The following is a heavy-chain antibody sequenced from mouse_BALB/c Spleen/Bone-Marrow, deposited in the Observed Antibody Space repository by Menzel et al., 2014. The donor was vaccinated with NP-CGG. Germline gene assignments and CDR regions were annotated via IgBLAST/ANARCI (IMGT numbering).Heavy chain of an antibody. D-gene: IGHD4-1*01. V-gene: IGHV1-4*01. CDR2: INPSSGYT. CDR1: GYTFTNYT. J-gene: IGHJ4*01. CDR3: ARGKTGFYGMGY. Sequence: VKLVESGAELARPGASVKMSCKASGYTFTNYTMHWVKQRPGQGLEWIGYINPSSGYTNYNQKFKDTATLTADKSSSTAYMQLSSLTSADSAVYYCARGKTGFYGMGYWGQGASVTVSS.